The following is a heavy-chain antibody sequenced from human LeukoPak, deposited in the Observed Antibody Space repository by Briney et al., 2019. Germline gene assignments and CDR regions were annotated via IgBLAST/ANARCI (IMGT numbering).Heavy chain of an antibody. J-gene: IGHJ4*02. CDR3: ARVGFGELSLDY. CDR2: ISYDGSNK. Sequence: GGSLRLSCAASGFTFSSYSMNWVRQAPGKGLEWVAVISYDGSNKYYADSVKGRYTISRDNAKNSLSLRMNSLRAEDTAVYYCARVGFGELSLDYWGQGTLVTVSS. CDR1: GFTFSSYS. V-gene: IGHV3-30*03. D-gene: IGHD3-10*01.